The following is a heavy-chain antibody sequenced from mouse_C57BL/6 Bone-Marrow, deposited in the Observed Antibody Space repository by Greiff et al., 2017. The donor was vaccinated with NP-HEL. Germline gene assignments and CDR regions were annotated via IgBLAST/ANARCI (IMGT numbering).Heavy chain of an antibody. CDR3: ARSTYYGSSPHYFDY. CDR1: GYAFSSYW. D-gene: IGHD1-1*01. Sequence: LVESGAELVKPGASVKISCKASGYAFSSYWMNWVKQRPGKGLEWIGQIYPGDGDTNYNGKFKGKATLTADKSSSTAYMQLSSLTSEDSAVYFCARSTYYGSSPHYFDYWGQGTTLTVSS. CDR2: IYPGDGDT. J-gene: IGHJ2*01. V-gene: IGHV1-80*01.